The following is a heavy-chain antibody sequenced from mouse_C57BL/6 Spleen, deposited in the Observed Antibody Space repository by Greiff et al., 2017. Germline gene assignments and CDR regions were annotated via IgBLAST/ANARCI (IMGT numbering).Heavy chain of an antibody. CDR2: ISSGGSYT. D-gene: IGHD2-13*01. CDR3: GRGGDGDFDY. J-gene: IGHJ2*01. Sequence: EVKVVESGGDLVKPGGSLKLSCAASGFTFSSYGMSWVRQTPDKRLEWVATISSGGSYTYYPDSVKGRFTISRDNAKNTLYLQMSSLKSEDTAMYYCGRGGDGDFDYWGQGTTLTVSS. V-gene: IGHV5-6*01. CDR1: GFTFSSYG.